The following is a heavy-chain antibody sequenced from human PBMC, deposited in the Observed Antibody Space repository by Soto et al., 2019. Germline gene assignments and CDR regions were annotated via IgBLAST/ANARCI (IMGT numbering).Heavy chain of an antibody. J-gene: IGHJ3*01. CDR1: GYTLINYG. CDR2: ISTYNGQT. CDR3: VREVVWGTTLVWGVVARDVDI. D-gene: IGHD1-1*01. Sequence: QAQLVQSGAEVRKPGASVKVSCKTSGYTLINYGVSWVRQAPGQGRVWMGWISTYNGQTNVAQNFQGRVTLTSDAASGTVYMELMGLSADDTAMYYCVREVVWGTTLVWGVVARDVDIWGQGTPVTVSS. V-gene: IGHV1-18*01.